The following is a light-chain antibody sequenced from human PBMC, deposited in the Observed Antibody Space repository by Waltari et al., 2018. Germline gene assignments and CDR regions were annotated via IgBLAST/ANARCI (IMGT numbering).Light chain of an antibody. J-gene: IGKJ4*01. CDR1: QTVSTIA. CDR2: STY. Sequence: EIVLTQSPGTLSLSPGDRATLSCRASQTVSTIALSWYQQKPGQAPRVLIYSTYNRATGIPDRFSGSGSGTDFTLTINRLAPEDFPMYYCQQYDGIVVTFGGGTKVEI. V-gene: IGKV3-20*01. CDR3: QQYDGIVVT.